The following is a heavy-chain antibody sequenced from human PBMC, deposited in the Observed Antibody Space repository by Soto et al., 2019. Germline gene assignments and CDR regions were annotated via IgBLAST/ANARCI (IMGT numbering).Heavy chain of an antibody. CDR2: IYYSGST. J-gene: IGHJ6*02. D-gene: IGHD6-6*01. CDR3: AGQSIAARNTPVNCMDV. V-gene: IGHV4-31*03. Sequence: QVQLQESGPGLVKPSQTLSLTCTVSGGSISSGGYYWSWIRQHPGKGLEWIGYIYYSGSTYYNPSLMSRVTISVDTSKNQFSLKLSSVTAADTAVYYCAGQSIAARNTPVNCMDVWGQGTTVTVSS. CDR1: GGSISSGGYY.